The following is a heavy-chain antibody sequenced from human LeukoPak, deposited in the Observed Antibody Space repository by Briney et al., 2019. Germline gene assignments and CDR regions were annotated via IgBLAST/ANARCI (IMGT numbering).Heavy chain of an antibody. D-gene: IGHD2-21*02. CDR3: AKRPVYGGNSNAFDI. Sequence: PGGPRRLSCAASGFTFSSYGMHWVRQAPGKGLEWVAVISYDGSNKYYADSVKGRFTISRDNSKNTLYLQMNSLRAEDTAVYYCAKRPVYGGNSNAFDIWGQGTMVTVSS. CDR1: GFTFSSYG. V-gene: IGHV3-30*18. CDR2: ISYDGSNK. J-gene: IGHJ3*02.